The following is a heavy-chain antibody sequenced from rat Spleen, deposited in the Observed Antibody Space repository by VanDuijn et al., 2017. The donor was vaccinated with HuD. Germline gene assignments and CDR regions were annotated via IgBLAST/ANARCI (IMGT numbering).Heavy chain of an antibody. Sequence: QVQLKESGPGLVQPSQTLSLTCTVSGFSLTDNSVHWVRQPPGKGLEWIAAISSGGITYYNSVFKSRLSISRDTSKSQVILKMNSLQTEDTAIYFCTRDGDSSWFAYWGQGTLVTVSS. CDR3: TRDGDSSWFAY. CDR2: ISSGGIT. D-gene: IGHD1-2*01. J-gene: IGHJ3*01. V-gene: IGHV2-15*01. CDR1: GFSLTDNS.